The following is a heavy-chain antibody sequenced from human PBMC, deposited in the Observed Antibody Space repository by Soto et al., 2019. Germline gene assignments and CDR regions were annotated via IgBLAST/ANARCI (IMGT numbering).Heavy chain of an antibody. Sequence: GSLRLSCAASGFTFSSYGMHWVRQAPGKGLEWVAVISYDGSNKYYADSVKGRFTISRDNSKNTLYLQMNSLRAEDTAVYYCAKDGGATTYEYFDYWGQGTLVTVSS. CDR2: ISYDGSNK. J-gene: IGHJ4*02. V-gene: IGHV3-30*18. CDR3: AKDGGATTYEYFDY. D-gene: IGHD1-26*01. CDR1: GFTFSSYG.